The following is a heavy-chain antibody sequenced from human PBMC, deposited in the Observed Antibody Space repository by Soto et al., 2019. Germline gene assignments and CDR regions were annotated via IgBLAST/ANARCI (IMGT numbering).Heavy chain of an antibody. Sequence: QVQLQESGPGLVKPSQTLSLTCTVSGGSISSGGYYWSWIRQHPGKGLEWIGYIYYSGSTYYNPSLKSRVTISVDTSKNQFSLKLSSVTAADTAVYYCARGWVYVWGQHYYYYGMDVWGQGTTVTVSS. CDR2: IYYSGST. J-gene: IGHJ6*02. V-gene: IGHV4-31*03. CDR1: GGSISSGGYY. CDR3: ARGWVYVWGQHYYYYGMDV. D-gene: IGHD3-16*01.